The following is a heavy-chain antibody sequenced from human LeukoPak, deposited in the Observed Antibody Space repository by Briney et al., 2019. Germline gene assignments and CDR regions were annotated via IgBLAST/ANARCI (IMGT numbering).Heavy chain of an antibody. CDR2: MNPNSGNT. CDR1: GYTFTSYD. J-gene: IGHJ3*02. V-gene: IGHV1-8*01. Sequence: ASVKVSCKASGYTFTSYDINWVRQATGQGLEWMGWMNPNSGNTGYAQKFQGRVTMTRDMSTSTVYMELSSLRSEDTAVYYCARAGDTAMGNAFDIWGQGTMVTVSS. D-gene: IGHD5-18*01. CDR3: ARAGDTAMGNAFDI.